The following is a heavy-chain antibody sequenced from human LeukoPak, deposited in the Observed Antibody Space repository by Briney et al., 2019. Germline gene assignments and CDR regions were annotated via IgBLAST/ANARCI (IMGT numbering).Heavy chain of an antibody. V-gene: IGHV3-23*01. CDR3: AKRPRSLLTFDY. Sequence: GGSLRLSCAASGFTFSNYAMTWVRQAPGKGLEWVSTISDSGGRTNYADSVQGRFTISRDNSKNSLYLQMNSLRAEDTAVYYCAKRPRSLLTFDYCGQGTLVTVSS. CDR1: GFTFSNYA. CDR2: ISDSGGRT. D-gene: IGHD2-21*01. J-gene: IGHJ4*02.